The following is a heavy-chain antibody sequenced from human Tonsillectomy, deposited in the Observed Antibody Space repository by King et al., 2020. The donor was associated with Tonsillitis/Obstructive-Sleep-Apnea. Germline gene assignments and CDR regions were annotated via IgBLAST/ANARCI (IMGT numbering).Heavy chain of an antibody. D-gene: IGHD1/OR15-1a*01. CDR3: ATNSRNKMDYSYYGMDV. Sequence: QLVQSGAEVKKPGESLKISCKGSGYSFTSYWIGWVRQMPGKGLEWMGIIYPDDSDTRYSPSFQGQVTISADKSINTAYLQWSSLKASDTAIYYCATNSRNKMDYSYYGMDVWGQGTTVTVSS. J-gene: IGHJ6*02. V-gene: IGHV5-51*01. CDR2: IYPDDSDT. CDR1: GYSFTSYW.